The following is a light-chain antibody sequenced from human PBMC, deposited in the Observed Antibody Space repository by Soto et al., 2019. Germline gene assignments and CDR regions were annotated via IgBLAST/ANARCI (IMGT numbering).Light chain of an antibody. J-gene: IGKJ2*01. Sequence: EIVLTQSPGTLSLSPGESATHSCRASQSVNSNYLAWYQQRPGQVPRPLIYGASIRAAGVPDRLSGSGSGTDFTLTISRLEPEDYAVYYCQQYGTSPHTFGQGTKLEIK. CDR2: GAS. V-gene: IGKV3-20*01. CDR1: QSVNSNY. CDR3: QQYGTSPHT.